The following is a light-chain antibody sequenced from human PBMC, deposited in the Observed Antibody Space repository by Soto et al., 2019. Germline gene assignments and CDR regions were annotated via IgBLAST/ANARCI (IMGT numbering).Light chain of an antibody. CDR2: DAS. CDR3: QQSSSSIT. Sequence: EIVLTQSPATLSLSPGGRATLSCRASQSVSTYLAWYQQKPGQAPRLLIYDASNRATGIPARFSGSGSGTDFTLTISGLEPEDFVVYYCQQSSSSITFGQGTHWRL. J-gene: IGKJ5*01. CDR1: QSVSTY. V-gene: IGKV3-11*01.